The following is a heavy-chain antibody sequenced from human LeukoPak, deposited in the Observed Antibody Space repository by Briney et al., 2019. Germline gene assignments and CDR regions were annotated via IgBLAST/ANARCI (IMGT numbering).Heavy chain of an antibody. CDR1: GYTFTGYY. J-gene: IGHJ6*04. V-gene: IGHV1-2*04. D-gene: IGHD6-13*01. Sequence: ASVKVSCKASGYTFTGYYMHWVRQAPGQGLEWMGWINPNSGGTNYAQKFQGWVTMTRDTSISTAYMELSRLRSDDTAVYYCARGPYMAAAGTTYYYSGMDVWGKGTTVTASS. CDR2: INPNSGGT. CDR3: ARGPYMAAAGTTYYYSGMDV.